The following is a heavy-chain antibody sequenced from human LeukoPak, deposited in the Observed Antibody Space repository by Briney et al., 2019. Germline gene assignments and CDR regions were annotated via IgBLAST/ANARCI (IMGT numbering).Heavy chain of an antibody. D-gene: IGHD6-13*01. CDR3: ARGLGVAAADS. Sequence: PSETLSLTCSVSGGSIKSYYWSWVRQAAGKGLEWIGRIYPSGSTNYNPSLKRRVNMSEDTSKNHFSLSLRSVTAADTAVYYCARGLGVAAADSWGQGILVTVSS. CDR2: IYPSGST. J-gene: IGHJ4*02. V-gene: IGHV4-4*07. CDR1: GGSIKSYY.